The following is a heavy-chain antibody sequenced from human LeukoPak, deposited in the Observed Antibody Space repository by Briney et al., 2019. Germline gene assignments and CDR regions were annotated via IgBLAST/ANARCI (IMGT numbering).Heavy chain of an antibody. CDR1: GFTFSSYA. CDR2: ISGSGGST. Sequence: GGSLRLSCAASGFTFSSYAMSWVRQAPGKGLEWVSAISGSGGSTYYADSVKGRFTISRDNAKNSLYLQMNSLRDEDTAVYYCARGLIYCGGDCYRAFDIWGQGTMVTVSS. D-gene: IGHD2-21*02. V-gene: IGHV3-23*01. CDR3: ARGLIYCGGDCYRAFDI. J-gene: IGHJ3*02.